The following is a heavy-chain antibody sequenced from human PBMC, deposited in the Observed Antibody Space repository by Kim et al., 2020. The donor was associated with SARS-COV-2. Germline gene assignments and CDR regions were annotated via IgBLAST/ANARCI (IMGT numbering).Heavy chain of an antibody. CDR3: ARALPYSNYVHYYYYYYMDV. CDR1: GGSISSYY. Sequence: SETLSLTCTVSGGSISSYYWSWIRQPPGKGLEWIGYIYYSGSTNYNPSLKSRVTISVDTSKNQFSLKLSSVTAADTAVYYCARALPYSNYVHYYYYYYMDVWGEGTTVTVSS. D-gene: IGHD4-4*01. V-gene: IGHV4-59*01. CDR2: IYYSGST. J-gene: IGHJ6*03.